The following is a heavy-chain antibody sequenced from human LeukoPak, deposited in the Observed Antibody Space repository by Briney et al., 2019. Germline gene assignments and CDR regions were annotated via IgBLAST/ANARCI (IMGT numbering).Heavy chain of an antibody. D-gene: IGHD3-22*01. CDR3: ARGGYYDY. CDR1: GYTFTDFY. CDR2: INPNSDDT. Sequence: ASVKVSCKASGYTFTDFYIHWLRQAPGQGLEWMGWINPNSDDTNYAQSFQGRITMTRDTSISTASMELSRLRSDDTPVYYCARGGYYDYWGQGTLVTVSS. J-gene: IGHJ4*02. V-gene: IGHV1-2*02.